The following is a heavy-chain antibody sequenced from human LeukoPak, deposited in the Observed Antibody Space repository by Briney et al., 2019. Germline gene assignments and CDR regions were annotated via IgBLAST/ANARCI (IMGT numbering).Heavy chain of an antibody. CDR3: ARVDGGEWYYFDY. J-gene: IGHJ4*02. CDR2: SNPNNGGT. D-gene: IGHD2-8*02. Sequence: ASVKVSCKASGYTFTGYYMHWVRQAPGQGLELMGWSNPNNGGTNYAQKFQGRVTMTLDTSISTAYMELSRLRSDDTAIYYCARVDGGEWYYFDYWGQGTLVTVSS. V-gene: IGHV1-2*02. CDR1: GYTFTGYY.